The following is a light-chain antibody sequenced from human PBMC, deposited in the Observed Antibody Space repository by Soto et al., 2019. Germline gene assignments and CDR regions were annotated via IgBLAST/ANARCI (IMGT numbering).Light chain of an antibody. CDR1: QSVSSN. V-gene: IGKV3-15*01. CDR3: QQYNNWPIT. Sequence: EIVMTQSPAALSVSRGERSTLACRASQSVSSNLAWYQQKPGQAPRLLIYDASTRATVIPARFSGSGSGTEFTLTISSLQSEDFAVYYCQQYNNWPITFGQGTRLEI. CDR2: DAS. J-gene: IGKJ5*01.